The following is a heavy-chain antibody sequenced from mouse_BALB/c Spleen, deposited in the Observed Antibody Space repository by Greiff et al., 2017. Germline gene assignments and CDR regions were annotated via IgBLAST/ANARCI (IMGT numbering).Heavy chain of an antibody. V-gene: IGHV14-4*02. CDR2: IDPENGDT. Sequence: EVQLQQSGAELVRSGASVKLSCTASGFNIKDYYMHWVKQRPEQGLEWIGWIDPENGDTEYAPKFQGKATMTADTSSNTAYMELARLTSEDSAIYYCARGDYDYDGYFDYWGQGTTLTVSS. D-gene: IGHD2-4*01. CDR3: ARGDYDYDGYFDY. CDR1: GFNIKDYY. J-gene: IGHJ2*01.